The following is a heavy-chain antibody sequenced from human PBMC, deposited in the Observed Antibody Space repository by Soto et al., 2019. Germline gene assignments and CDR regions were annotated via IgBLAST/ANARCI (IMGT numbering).Heavy chain of an antibody. CDR3: ARSQGGSSSLVIYYYYDYGMDG. D-gene: IGHD2-15*01. J-gene: IGHJ6*02. V-gene: IGHV1-69*01. CDR2: IIPIFGTA. Sequence: QVQLVQSGAEVKKPGSSVKVSCKAPGGTFSSYAISWVRQAPGQGLEWMGGIIPIFGTAKYAQKFQGRVTISADESTSTGYMELSSLRSEDTAVYYCARSQGGSSSLVIYYYYDYGMDGWGQGTTVNVSS. CDR1: GGTFSSYA.